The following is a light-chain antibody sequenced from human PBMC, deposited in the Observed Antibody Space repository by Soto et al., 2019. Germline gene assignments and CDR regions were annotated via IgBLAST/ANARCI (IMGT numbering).Light chain of an antibody. CDR1: TGAVTSGHY. V-gene: IGLV7-46*01. CDR3: LVSYSGAYVV. Sequence: QAVVTQEPSLTVSQGGTVTLTCGSSTGAVTSGHYPYWFQQKPGQAPRTLIYNTNNKHSWTPARFSGSLLGGKAALTLSGAQPEDEAEYYCLVSYSGAYVVIGGGTKLTVL. J-gene: IGLJ2*01. CDR2: NTN.